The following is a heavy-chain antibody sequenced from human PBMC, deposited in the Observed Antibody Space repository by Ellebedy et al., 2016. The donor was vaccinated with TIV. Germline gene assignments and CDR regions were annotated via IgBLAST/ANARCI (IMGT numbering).Heavy chain of an antibody. J-gene: IGHJ6*04. CDR3: ARDLKGYYYGMDV. V-gene: IGHV3-21*01. CDR1: GFSVSTYS. CDR2: ISNSRSYT. Sequence: GESLKISXAASGFSVSTYSMNWVRQAPGKGLEWVSTISNSRSYTSYSNSVKGRFTISRDNAKNSLYLQMHSLTAQDTAIYYCARDLKGYYYGMDVWGEGTTVTVSS.